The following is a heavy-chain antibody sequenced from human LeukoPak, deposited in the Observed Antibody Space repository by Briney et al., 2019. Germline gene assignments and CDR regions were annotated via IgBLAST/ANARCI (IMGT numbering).Heavy chain of an antibody. CDR3: ARDLGGVGATTFDY. D-gene: IGHD1-26*01. J-gene: IGHJ4*02. Sequence: SETLSLTCAVYGGSFSGYYWSWIRQPPGKGLEWIGYIYYSGSTYYNPSLKSRVTISVDTSKNQFSLKLSSVTAADTAVYYCARDLGGVGATTFDYWGQGTLVTVSS. CDR2: IYYSGST. CDR1: GGSFSGYY. V-gene: IGHV4-34*09.